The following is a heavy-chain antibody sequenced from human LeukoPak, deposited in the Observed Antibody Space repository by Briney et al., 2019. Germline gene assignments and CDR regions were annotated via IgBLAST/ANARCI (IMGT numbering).Heavy chain of an antibody. CDR2: IYYSGST. J-gene: IGHJ6*02. CDR1: GGSISSYY. Sequence: PSETLSLTCTVSGGSISSYYWSWIRQPPGKGLEWIGYIYYSGSTNYNPSLKSRVTISVDTSKNQFSLKLSSVTAADTAVYYCARDRKSYGTYYYYGMDVWGQGTTVTVSS. CDR3: ARDRKSYGTYYYYGMDV. V-gene: IGHV4-59*01. D-gene: IGHD1-26*01.